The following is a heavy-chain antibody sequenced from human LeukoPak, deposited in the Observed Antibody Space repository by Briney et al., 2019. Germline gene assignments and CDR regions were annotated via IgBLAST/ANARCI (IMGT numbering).Heavy chain of an antibody. D-gene: IGHD5-18*01. CDR3: GRGPIELWLHNGIDV. CDR2: IRSRAYSGTT. CDR1: GFTFGDHA. V-gene: IGHV3-49*04. J-gene: IGHJ6*02. Sequence: GGSLRLSCSTSGFTFGDHAMSWVRQAPGKGLEWVGFIRSRAYSGTTEYAASVRDRFTISRDDSKSIAYLQMNCLKIDDTAVYFCGRGPIELWLHNGIDVWGQGTTVTVSS.